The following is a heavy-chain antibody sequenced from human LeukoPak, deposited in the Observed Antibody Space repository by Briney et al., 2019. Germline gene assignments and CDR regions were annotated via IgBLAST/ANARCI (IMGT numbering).Heavy chain of an antibody. Sequence: PGGSLRLSCAASGFTFSSYWMHWVRHAPGKGPVWVSRINSDVSSTSYADSVKGRFTISRDNAKNTLFMQMNSLRAEDTAVYYCVRGWAERSGSSFYFDYWGQGTLVTVSS. CDR1: GFTFSSYW. D-gene: IGHD1-26*01. J-gene: IGHJ4*02. CDR3: VRGWAERSGSSFYFDY. V-gene: IGHV3-74*01. CDR2: INSDVSST.